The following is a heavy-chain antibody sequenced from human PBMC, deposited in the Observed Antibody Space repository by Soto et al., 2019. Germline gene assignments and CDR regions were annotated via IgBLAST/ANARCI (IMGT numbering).Heavy chain of an antibody. CDR1: GDSINNYY. CDR2: IYSRGSA. Sequence: VRLQESGPGLVEPSETLSLTCSVSGDSINNYYWSWIRQPAGKGLEWIGRIYSRGSANYNPSLKTRGTMSVDTSKNQVFLSVTSVTAADTAVYFCARGGTRSADLPTYWGQGIQVIVSS. D-gene: IGHD1-1*01. CDR3: ARGGTRSADLPTY. V-gene: IGHV4-4*07. J-gene: IGHJ4*02.